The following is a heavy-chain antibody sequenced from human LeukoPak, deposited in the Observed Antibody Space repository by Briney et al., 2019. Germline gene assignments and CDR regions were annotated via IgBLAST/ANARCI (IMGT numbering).Heavy chain of an antibody. CDR2: INHSGST. D-gene: IGHD2-15*01. J-gene: IGHJ4*02. CDR1: GGSFSGYY. V-gene: IGHV4-34*01. CDR3: ARDGAATHRFDY. Sequence: SETLSLTCAVYGGSFSGYYWSWIRQPPGKGLEWIGEINHSGSTNYNPSLESRVTISVDTSKNQFSLKLSSVTAADTAVYYCARDGAATHRFDYWGQGTLVTVSS.